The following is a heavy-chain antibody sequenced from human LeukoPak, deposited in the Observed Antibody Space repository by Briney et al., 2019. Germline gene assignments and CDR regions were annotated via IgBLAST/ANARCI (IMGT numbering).Heavy chain of an antibody. Sequence: SETLSLTCGVSGGSISGTHWWRRVRQPPGQGLEWIGEIFLAGQTNYNPSLNGRVTMSLDKSSNQLSLHLTSVTAADTATYYCSRESGPFCPFGYWGQGTLVIVSS. V-gene: IGHV4/OR15-8*02. CDR1: GGSISGTHW. J-gene: IGHJ4*02. CDR3: SRESGPFCPFGY. CDR2: IFLAGQT. D-gene: IGHD1-26*01.